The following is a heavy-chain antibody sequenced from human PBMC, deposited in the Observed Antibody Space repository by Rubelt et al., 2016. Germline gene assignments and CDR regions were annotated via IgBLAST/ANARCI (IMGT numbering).Heavy chain of an antibody. Sequence: QVQLQESGPGLVKPSETLSLTCTVSGGSISSYYWSWIRQPPGKGLEWIAYIYYSGSTNYNPSLKSRVTMSVDTSKNQFSRKLSCVTGSDTAVYFCARDTGCSADYWGQGTLVTVS. CDR3: ARDTGCSADY. J-gene: IGHJ4*02. CDR2: IYYSGST. D-gene: IGHD5-12*01. CDR1: GGSISSYY. V-gene: IGHV4-59*12.